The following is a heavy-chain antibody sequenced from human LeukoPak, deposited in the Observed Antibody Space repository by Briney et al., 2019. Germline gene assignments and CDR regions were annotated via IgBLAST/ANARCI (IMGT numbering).Heavy chain of an antibody. CDR2: MNPNSGNT. Sequence: ASVKVSCKASGYTFTSYDINWVRQATGQGLEWMGWMNPNSGNTGYAQKFQGRVTMTRNTSISTAYMELSSLRSEDTAVYYCARGYGYGSTFAGYYYYGMDVWGQGTTVTVSS. D-gene: IGHD6-19*01. CDR3: ARGYGYGSTFAGYYYYGMDV. CDR1: GYTFTSYD. J-gene: IGHJ6*02. V-gene: IGHV1-8*01.